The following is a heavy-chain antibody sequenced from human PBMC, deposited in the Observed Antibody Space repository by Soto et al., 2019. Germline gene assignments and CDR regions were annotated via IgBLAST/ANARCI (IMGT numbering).Heavy chain of an antibody. Sequence: EVQLVQSGAEVKKPGESLKISCEASGYSFSTYWIGWVRQMPGKGLEWVGLIYAANSETRYIPSFQGQVTLSVDKSINTAYLQWSSLKASDTAIYYCGRHPPTPAHNGYLDPLGQGTLVTVSS. V-gene: IGHV5-51*01. CDR1: GYSFSTYW. J-gene: IGHJ5*02. CDR3: GRHPPTPAHNGYLDP. CDR2: IYAANSET. D-gene: IGHD1-7*01.